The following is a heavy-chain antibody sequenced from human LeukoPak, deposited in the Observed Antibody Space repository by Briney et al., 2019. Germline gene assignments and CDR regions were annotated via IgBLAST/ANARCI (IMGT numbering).Heavy chain of an antibody. D-gene: IGHD3-22*01. Sequence: SETLSLTCTVSGGSIGSYFWSWIRQPPGKGLEWIGYIYYSGSTNYSPSLKSRVTISVDTSKHQFSLKLSSVTAADTAVYYCARGGYYDSSGHDYWGQGTLVTVSS. J-gene: IGHJ4*02. CDR2: IYYSGST. CDR3: ARGGYYDSSGHDY. CDR1: GGSIGSYF. V-gene: IGHV4-59*01.